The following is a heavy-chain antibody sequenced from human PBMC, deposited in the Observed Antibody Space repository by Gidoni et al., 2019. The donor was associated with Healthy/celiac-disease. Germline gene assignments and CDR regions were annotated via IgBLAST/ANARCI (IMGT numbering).Heavy chain of an antibody. CDR2: INPNSGGT. V-gene: IGHV1-2*02. CDR3: ASLFWGWSTHEKYYYYGMDV. J-gene: IGHJ6*02. Sequence: QVQLVQSGAEVKKHGASVKVSCKASGYTFTAYYMHWVRQAPGQGLEWMGWINPNSGGTNYAQKFQGRVTMTRDTSISTAYMELSRLRSDDTAVYYCASLFWGWSTHEKYYYYGMDVWGQGTTVTVSS. CDR1: GYTFTAYY. D-gene: IGHD3-16*01.